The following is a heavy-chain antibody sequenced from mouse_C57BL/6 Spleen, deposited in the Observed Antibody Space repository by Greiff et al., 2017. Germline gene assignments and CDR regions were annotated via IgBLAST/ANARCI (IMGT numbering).Heavy chain of an antibody. CDR3: TGRYYVSSYVYYFDY. D-gene: IGHD1-1*01. Sequence: EVKLEESGGGLVQPGGSMKLSCVASGFTFSNYWMNWVRQSPEKGLEWVAQIRLKSDNYATHYAESVKGRLTISRDDSKSSVYLQMNNLRAEDTGIYYCTGRYYVSSYVYYFDYWGQGTTLTVSS. CDR2: IRLKSDNYAT. V-gene: IGHV6-3*01. CDR1: GFTFSNYW. J-gene: IGHJ2*01.